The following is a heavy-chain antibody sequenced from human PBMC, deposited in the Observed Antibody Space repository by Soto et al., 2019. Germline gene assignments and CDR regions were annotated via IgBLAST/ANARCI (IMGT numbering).Heavy chain of an antibody. CDR2: ISGSGGST. Sequence: ASGFTSSSYAMSWVRQAPGKGLEWVSAISGSGGSTYYADSVKGRFTISRDNSKNTLYLQMNSLRAEDTAVYYFAKGGLVVVAATAGAFDIWGQGTMVTVSS. CDR1: GFTSSSYA. J-gene: IGHJ3*02. D-gene: IGHD2-15*01. CDR3: AKGGLVVVAATAGAFDI. V-gene: IGHV3-23*01.